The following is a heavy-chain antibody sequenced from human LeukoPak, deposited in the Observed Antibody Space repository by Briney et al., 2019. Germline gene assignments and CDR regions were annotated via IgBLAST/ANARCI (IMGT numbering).Heavy chain of an antibody. CDR3: ARLVPTGDTTVTTSGSGY. Sequence: SETLSLTCTVSGGSVSSGNYYWSWIRQPPGKGLEWIGYIYYSGSTNYNPSLKSRVTISVDTSKNQFSLKLSSVTAADTAGYYCARLVPTGDTTVTTSGSGYWGQGTLVTVSS. V-gene: IGHV4-61*01. D-gene: IGHD4-17*01. CDR1: GGSVSSGNYY. CDR2: IYYSGST. J-gene: IGHJ4*02.